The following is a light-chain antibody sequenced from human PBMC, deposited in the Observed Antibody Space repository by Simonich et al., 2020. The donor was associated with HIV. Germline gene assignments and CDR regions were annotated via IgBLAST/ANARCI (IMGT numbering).Light chain of an antibody. J-gene: IGKJ4*01. Sequence: DIVMTQSPDSLAVSLGERATIKCKSSQSILYSSNNKNYLAWYQQKLGPPPKLLIYWASTRESGVPDRFSGSGSGTDFTLTISSLQAEDVAVYYCQQYYNTPLTFGGGTKVEIK. CDR3: QQYYNTPLT. CDR2: WAS. CDR1: QSILYSSNNKNY. V-gene: IGKV4-1*01.